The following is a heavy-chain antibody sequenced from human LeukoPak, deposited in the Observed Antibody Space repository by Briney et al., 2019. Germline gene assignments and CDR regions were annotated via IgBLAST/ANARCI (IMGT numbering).Heavy chain of an antibody. CDR3: TTGSVFGTSTGAEDY. V-gene: IGHV3-15*01. J-gene: IGHJ4*02. Sequence: PGGSLRLSCAASGFTFTSAWMSWIRQAPGKGLEWVGRIKSNAAGGTADYAAPVKGRFTISRHDSENTLYLQMNSLKSEDTAVYYCTTGSVFGTSTGAEDYWGQGTLVTVSS. CDR2: IKSNAAGGTA. CDR1: GFTFTSAW. D-gene: IGHD2-8*02.